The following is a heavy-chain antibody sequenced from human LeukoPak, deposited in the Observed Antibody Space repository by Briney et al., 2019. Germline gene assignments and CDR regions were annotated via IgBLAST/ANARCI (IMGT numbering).Heavy chain of an antibody. J-gene: IGHJ4*02. V-gene: IGHV3-30*01. CDR2: ISYHGDIT. D-gene: IGHD3-10*01. CDR3: ARDSTYYYDSGSSGPHYFDF. CDR1: GFTFSGYA. Sequence: PGRSLRLSCAASGFTFSGYAMHWVRQAPGKGLEWVALISYHGDITYYADSVKGRFTLSRDNSKTTLFLQLNSLRAEDTAVYYCARDSTYYYDSGSSGPHYFDFWGQGTLVTVSS.